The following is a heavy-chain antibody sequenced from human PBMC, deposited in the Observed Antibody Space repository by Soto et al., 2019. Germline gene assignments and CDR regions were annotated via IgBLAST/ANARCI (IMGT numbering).Heavy chain of an antibody. J-gene: IGHJ6*02. CDR1: GFSFSTYL. CDR2: IKQGGNEK. V-gene: IGHV3-7*01. Sequence: PGGSLRLSCAAPGFSFSTYLMSWVRQAPGKGLEWVANIKQGGNEKFYVDSVKGRFTISRDNDKKSLYLQMDSLRVEDTAVYYCVGALTYEVPYYYYGMDVWGQGTTVTVSS. D-gene: IGHD3-16*01. CDR3: VGALTYEVPYYYYGMDV.